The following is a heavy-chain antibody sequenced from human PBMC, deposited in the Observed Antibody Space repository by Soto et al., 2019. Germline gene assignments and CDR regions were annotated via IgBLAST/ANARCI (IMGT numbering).Heavy chain of an antibody. V-gene: IGHV1-18*01. CDR2: ISAYNGNT. J-gene: IGHJ4*02. Sequence: ASVKVSCKASGYTFTSYGISWVRQAPGQGLEWMGWISAYNGNTNYAQKFQGRVTITADESTSTAYMELSSLRSEDTAVYYCARESRYCSGGSCYFLPVIDYWGQGTLVTVSS. D-gene: IGHD2-15*01. CDR3: ARESRYCSGGSCYFLPVIDY. CDR1: GYTFTSYG.